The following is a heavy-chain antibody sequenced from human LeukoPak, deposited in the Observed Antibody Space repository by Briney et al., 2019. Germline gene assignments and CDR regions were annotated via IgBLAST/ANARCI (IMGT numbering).Heavy chain of an antibody. Sequence: GGSLRLSCAVSGLTFSSYSFNWVRQAPGKGLEWVSSITPTSSYIYYADSVKGRFTISRDNAKNSLYLQMNSLRAEDTAVYYSARLRRNNDNSGYYYYYDYWGQGALVTVSS. CDR3: ARLRRNNDNSGYYYYYDY. V-gene: IGHV3-21*01. CDR2: ITPTSSYI. J-gene: IGHJ4*02. CDR1: GLTFSSYS. D-gene: IGHD3-22*01.